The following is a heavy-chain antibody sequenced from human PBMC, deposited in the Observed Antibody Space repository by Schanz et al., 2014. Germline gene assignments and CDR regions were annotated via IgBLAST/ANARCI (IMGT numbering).Heavy chain of an antibody. J-gene: IGHJ5*01. Sequence: QVQLQESGPGLVKPSQTLSLTCNVSGDSINNFYWGWIRQSPGKGLEWIGYIYSSGIPTYNPSLKSRVSLTAESTKNQFSLKLTSVTAADTAVYYCARSPGDFPGWFDSWGQGTLVTVSS. CDR3: ARSPGDFPGWFDS. CDR1: GDSINNFY. CDR2: IYSSGIP. V-gene: IGHV4-59*12. D-gene: IGHD4-17*01.